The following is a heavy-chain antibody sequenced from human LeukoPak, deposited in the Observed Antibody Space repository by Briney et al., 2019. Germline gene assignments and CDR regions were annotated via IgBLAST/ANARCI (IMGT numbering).Heavy chain of an antibody. CDR2: INPNSGGT. Sequence: ASVKVSCKASGYTFTGYYMHWVRQAPGQGLEWMGWINPNSGGTNYAQKFRGRVTMTRDTSISTAYMELSRLRSDDTAVYYCARSYYGDYFLGYWGQGTLVTVSS. CDR1: GYTFTGYY. CDR3: ARSYYGDYFLGY. D-gene: IGHD4-17*01. V-gene: IGHV1-2*02. J-gene: IGHJ4*02.